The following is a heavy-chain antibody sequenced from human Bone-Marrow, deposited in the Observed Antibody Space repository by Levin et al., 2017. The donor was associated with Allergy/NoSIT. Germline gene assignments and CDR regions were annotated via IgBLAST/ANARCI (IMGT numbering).Heavy chain of an antibody. D-gene: IGHD6-13*01. J-gene: IGHJ4*02. CDR3: ARDDGIASAGPFDL. CDR1: GASISSYY. CDR2: IYYSGNT. V-gene: IGHV4-59*01. Sequence: GSLRLSCTVSGASISSYYWSWIRQPPGKGLEWIGFIYYSGNTNYNPSLKSRVTMSMDTSKNQFSLKVSSVTAADTAVYYCARDDGIASAGPFDLWGQGTRVTVSS.